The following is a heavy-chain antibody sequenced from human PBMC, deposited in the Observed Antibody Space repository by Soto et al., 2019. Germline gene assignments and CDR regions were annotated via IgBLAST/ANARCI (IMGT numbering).Heavy chain of an antibody. D-gene: IGHD2-2*02. Sequence: KPSETLSLTCTVSGGSISRSTYYWGWIRQPPGKGLEWIGSIYYSGSTYYRPSLKSRVTISVDTSKNQFSLKLSSVTAADTAVYYCARQVPAAIRLGWFDPWGQGTLVTSPQ. CDR2: IYYSGST. CDR3: ARQVPAAIRLGWFDP. J-gene: IGHJ5*02. CDR1: GGSISRSTYY. V-gene: IGHV4-39*01.